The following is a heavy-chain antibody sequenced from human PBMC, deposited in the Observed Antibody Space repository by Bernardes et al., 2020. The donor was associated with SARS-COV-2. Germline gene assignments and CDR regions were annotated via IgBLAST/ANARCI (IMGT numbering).Heavy chain of an antibody. CDR2: IYTSGST. J-gene: IGHJ6*02. CDR3: ARLVGYYGSGGYYRGYYYYGMDV. V-gene: IGHV4-4*07. CDR1: GGSISSNY. Sequence: SETLSLTCTVSGGSISSNYWSWIRQPPGKGLEWIGRIYTSGSTNYNHSLKRRVTISVDTSTNQFSLKLNSVTAAATAVYYCARLVGYYGSGGYYRGYYYYGMDVWGQGTTVTVS. D-gene: IGHD3-10*01.